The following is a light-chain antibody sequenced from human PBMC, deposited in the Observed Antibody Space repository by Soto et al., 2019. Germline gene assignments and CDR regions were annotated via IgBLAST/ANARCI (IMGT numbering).Light chain of an antibody. Sequence: EIVLTQSPAILSLSPGERATLSCRASQSVSPYLAWYQQKPGQAPRLLIYDASKRPIGIPGRFSGSGAGADFTLIISSLESEDFAVYYCQQRSTWPLTFGGGTKLEIK. CDR1: QSVSPY. CDR2: DAS. V-gene: IGKV3-11*01. CDR3: QQRSTWPLT. J-gene: IGKJ4*01.